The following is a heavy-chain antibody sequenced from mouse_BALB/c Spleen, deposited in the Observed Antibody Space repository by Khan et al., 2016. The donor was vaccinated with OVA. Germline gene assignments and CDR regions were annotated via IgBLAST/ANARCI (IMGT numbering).Heavy chain of an antibody. CDR1: GYTFTSYT. J-gene: IGHJ3*01. CDR2: INPSNGYT. V-gene: IGHV1-4*01. Sequence: QVQLQQSGAELARPGASVKMSCKASGYTFTSYTIHWIKERPGQGLEWIGNINPSNGYTNYNQKFKDKATLTTDNSSTTAYLQLSSLTSDDSAVYNCVRDGAYHRNDGWFAYWGQGTLVTVSA. CDR3: VRDGAYHRNDGWFAY. D-gene: IGHD2-14*01.